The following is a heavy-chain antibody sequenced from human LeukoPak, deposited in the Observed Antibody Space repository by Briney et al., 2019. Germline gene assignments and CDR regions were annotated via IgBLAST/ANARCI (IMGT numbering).Heavy chain of an antibody. CDR1: GFTSSRYP. CDR2: INGGGDTI. V-gene: IGHV3-48*01. CDR3: AKVWGGYSNTDY. Sequence: HPGGSLRLSCAASGFTSSRYPMIWVRQAPGKGLECISYINGGGDTIHYADSVKGRFTFSRDNAKNSLYLQMNSLRAEDTAVYYCAKVWGGYSNTDYWGQGTLVTVSS. J-gene: IGHJ4*02. D-gene: IGHD4-11*01.